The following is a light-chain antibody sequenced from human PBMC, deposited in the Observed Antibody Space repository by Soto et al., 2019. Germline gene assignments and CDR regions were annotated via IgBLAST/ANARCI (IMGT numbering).Light chain of an antibody. CDR3: QQYNNWPRT. CDR1: QSVSPN. J-gene: IGKJ1*01. Sequence: EVVMTQSPVTLYVSPGERATLSCRASQSVSPNLAWYQQKPGQAPRLLIYAASTRATGIPARFSGSGSGTEFTLTINSLQSEDFAVYYCQQYNNWPRTFGQGTKVDIK. CDR2: AAS. V-gene: IGKV3-15*01.